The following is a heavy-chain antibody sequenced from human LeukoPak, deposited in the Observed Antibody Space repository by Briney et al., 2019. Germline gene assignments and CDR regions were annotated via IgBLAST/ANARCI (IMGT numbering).Heavy chain of an antibody. Sequence: ASVKVSCKASGYTFTSYDINWVRQATGQGLEWMGWTNPNSGNTGYAQKFQGRVTMTRNTSISTAYMELSRLRSDDTAVYYCARDYRSGGSCYYDYWGQGTLVTVSS. D-gene: IGHD2-15*01. V-gene: IGHV1-8*01. CDR3: ARDYRSGGSCYYDY. CDR1: GYTFTSYD. J-gene: IGHJ4*02. CDR2: TNPNSGNT.